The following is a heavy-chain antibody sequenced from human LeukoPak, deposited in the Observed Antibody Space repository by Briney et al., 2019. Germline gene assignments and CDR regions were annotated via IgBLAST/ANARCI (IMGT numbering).Heavy chain of an antibody. V-gene: IGHV3-11*04. CDR3: ARSWDYYYYMDV. CDR1: GFTFGDYY. CDR2: ISSSGSTI. D-gene: IGHD6-13*01. Sequence: GGSLRLSCAASGFTFGDYYMSWIRQAPGKGLEWVSYISSSGSTIYYAGSVKGRFTISRDNAKNSLYLQMDSLRAEDTAVYYCARSWDYYYYMDVWGKGTTVTVSS. J-gene: IGHJ6*03.